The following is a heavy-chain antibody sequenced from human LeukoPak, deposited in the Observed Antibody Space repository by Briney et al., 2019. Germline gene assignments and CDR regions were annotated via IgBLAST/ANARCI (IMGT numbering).Heavy chain of an antibody. CDR1: GFTFSSYA. Sequence: PGGSLRLSCAASGFTFSSYAMSWVRQAPGKGLEWVSVISDRGGSSYYADSVKGRFTISRDKSKNTLVLQMNSLRAEDTAVYYCARSPQNGVNVFDIWGQGTMVTVSS. CDR2: ISDRGGSS. CDR3: ARSPQNGVNVFDI. V-gene: IGHV3-23*01. D-gene: IGHD2-8*01. J-gene: IGHJ3*02.